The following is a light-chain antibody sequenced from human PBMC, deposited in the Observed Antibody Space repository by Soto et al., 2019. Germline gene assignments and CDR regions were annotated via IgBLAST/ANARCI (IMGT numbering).Light chain of an antibody. J-gene: IGLJ1*01. V-gene: IGLV1-40*01. CDR2: ANH. CDR1: SANVGAADD. Sequence: QLVLTQPPSVSGAPGQRVTISCTGTSANVGAADDVHWYQQLPGTAPKLLIYANHNRPSGVPDRFSGSRSGTSASLAITGLQAEDEAEYYCQSYDSGLSGYVFGTGTKLTVL. CDR3: QSYDSGLSGYV.